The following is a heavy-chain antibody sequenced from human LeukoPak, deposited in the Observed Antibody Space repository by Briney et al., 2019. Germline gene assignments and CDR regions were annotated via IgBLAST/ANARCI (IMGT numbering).Heavy chain of an antibody. Sequence: SETQSLTCTVSGGSVSNNNYYWGWIRQSPGKGLEWIGSTYYDGNTFYNPSLRSRVTMSVDTSKNQFSLKLTSVTAADSAVYYCARQYDSSGYIMTFDYWGQGTLVTASS. J-gene: IGHJ4*02. CDR3: ARQYDSSGYIMTFDY. CDR2: TYYDGNT. D-gene: IGHD3-22*01. V-gene: IGHV4-39*01. CDR1: GGSVSNNNYY.